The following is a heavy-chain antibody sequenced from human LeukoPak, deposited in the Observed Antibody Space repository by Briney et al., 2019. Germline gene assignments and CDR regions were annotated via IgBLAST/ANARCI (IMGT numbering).Heavy chain of an antibody. CDR2: TQFDGGTK. Sequence: PGGSLRLSCAASGFTFSSSDMHWVRQAPGKELEWVAFTQFDGGTKFYADSVRGRFTISRDNSKNTLYLQMNSLRPEDTAVYYCAKGHSSSWYLLEYWGQGTLVTVSS. D-gene: IGHD6-13*01. V-gene: IGHV3-30*02. CDR1: GFTFSSSD. CDR3: AKGHSSSWYLLEY. J-gene: IGHJ4*02.